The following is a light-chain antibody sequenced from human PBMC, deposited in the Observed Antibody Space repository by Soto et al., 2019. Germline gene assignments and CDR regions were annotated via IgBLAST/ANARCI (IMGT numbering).Light chain of an antibody. CDR1: RSASISF. Sequence: FTQSRGALSLSPGERATLSCRASRSASISFLAWYQQQVGQAPSFLIYGASTRATGIPARLSGSGSGTDFTLTISRLEPEDFAVYYCQQYGSPPRTFGPGTRMEIK. CDR3: QQYGSPPRT. V-gene: IGKV3-20*01. J-gene: IGKJ5*01. CDR2: GAS.